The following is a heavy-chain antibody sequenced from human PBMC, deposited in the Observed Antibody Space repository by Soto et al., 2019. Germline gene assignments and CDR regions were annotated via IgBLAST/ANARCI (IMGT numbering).Heavy chain of an antibody. J-gene: IGHJ4*02. D-gene: IGHD2-15*01. CDR2: IYYSGST. CDR3: ARTYCSGGSCYRPSFDY. CDR1: GGSISSYY. V-gene: IGHV4-59*08. Sequence: QVQLQESGPGLVKPSETLSLNCTVSGGSISSYYWSWIRQPPGKGLEWIGYIYYSGSTNYNPSLKSRVTISVDTSKNQFSLKLSSVTAADTAVYYCARTYCSGGSCYRPSFDYWGQGTLVTVSS.